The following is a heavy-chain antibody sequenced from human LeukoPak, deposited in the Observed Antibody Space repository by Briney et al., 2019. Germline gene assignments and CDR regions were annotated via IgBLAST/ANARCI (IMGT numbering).Heavy chain of an antibody. CDR2: ISGISTGGGST. D-gene: IGHD3-10*01. J-gene: IGHJ6*04. Sequence: GGSLRLSCAASGFSFRNYAMNWVRQAPGKGLECVSAISGISTGGGSTFYADSVTGRFTISRDNSNNMSYLQMNSLRAEDTAVYYCAKGTTDYGSGYGMDVWGKGTTVTVSS. V-gene: IGHV3-23*01. CDR1: GFSFRNYA. CDR3: AKGTTDYGSGYGMDV.